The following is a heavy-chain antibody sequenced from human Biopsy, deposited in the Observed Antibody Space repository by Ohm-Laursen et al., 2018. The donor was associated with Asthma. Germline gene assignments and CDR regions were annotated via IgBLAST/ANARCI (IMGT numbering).Heavy chain of an antibody. V-gene: IGHV4-39*01. Sequence: GTLSLTCPVSGVSISSDYWSWIRQPPGKGMEWIGSMYHSGSPYYHPSLKSRATISVDTSKNQLSLKMSSVTAADTAVYFCVRHQYSSSWSTFDYWGQGALVTVSS. J-gene: IGHJ4*02. CDR1: GVSISSDY. CDR3: VRHQYSSSWSTFDY. D-gene: IGHD3-22*01. CDR2: MYHSGSP.